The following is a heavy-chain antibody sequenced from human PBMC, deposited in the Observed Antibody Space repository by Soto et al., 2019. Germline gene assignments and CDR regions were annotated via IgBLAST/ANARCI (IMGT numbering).Heavy chain of an antibody. Sequence: QVQLVQSGAEVKKPGSSVKVSCKASEGTLSRYAISWVRQVPGQGLEWMGGIIPVFGTRNHAQKFQDRVSISADASTTTVYMELRSLRSDDTAVYYCATGGPYSSSQRHYYGGMDVWGLGTTVTVSS. J-gene: IGHJ6*02. CDR3: ATGGPYSSSQRHYYGGMDV. V-gene: IGHV1-69*12. D-gene: IGHD6-6*01. CDR2: IIPVFGTR. CDR1: EGTLSRYA.